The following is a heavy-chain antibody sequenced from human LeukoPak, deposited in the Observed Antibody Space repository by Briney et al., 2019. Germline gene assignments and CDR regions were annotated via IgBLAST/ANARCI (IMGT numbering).Heavy chain of an antibody. CDR3: AKDLTIFGVVTEI. CDR2: ISGSGGRT. Sequence: GGSLRLSCAASGFTFSSYAMSWVRQAPGKGLEWVSAISGSGGRTYYADSVKGRFTISRDNSKNTLYLQMNSLRAEDTAVYYCAKDLTIFGVVTEIWGQGTLVTVSS. D-gene: IGHD3-3*01. J-gene: IGHJ4*02. CDR1: GFTFSSYA. V-gene: IGHV3-23*01.